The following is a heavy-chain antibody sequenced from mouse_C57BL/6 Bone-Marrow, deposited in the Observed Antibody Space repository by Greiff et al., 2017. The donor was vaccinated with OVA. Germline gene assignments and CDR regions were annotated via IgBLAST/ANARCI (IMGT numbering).Heavy chain of an antibody. V-gene: IGHV1-50*01. Sequence: VQLQQPGAELVKPGASVKLSCKASGYTFTSYWMQWVKQRPGQGLEWIGEIDPSASYTNYNQKFKGKATLTVDTSSSTAYMQLSSLTSEDSAVYYCAREDYYDYAWFAYWGQGTLVTVSA. CDR2: IDPSASYT. J-gene: IGHJ3*01. CDR1: GYTFTSYW. CDR3: AREDYYDYAWFAY. D-gene: IGHD2-4*01.